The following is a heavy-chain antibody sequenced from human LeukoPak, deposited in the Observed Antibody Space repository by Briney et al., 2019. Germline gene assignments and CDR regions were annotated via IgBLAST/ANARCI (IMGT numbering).Heavy chain of an antibody. CDR3: ARGVRYYGSGSYNFDY. CDR1: GYTFTSYD. D-gene: IGHD3-10*01. V-gene: IGHV1-8*01. CDR2: MNPNSGNT. Sequence: ASVKVSCKASGYTFTSYDINWVRQATGQGLEWMGWMNPNSGNTGYAQKFQGRVTMTRNTSISTAYMELSSLRSEDTAVYYCARGVRYYGSGSYNFDYWGQGTLVTVSS. J-gene: IGHJ4*02.